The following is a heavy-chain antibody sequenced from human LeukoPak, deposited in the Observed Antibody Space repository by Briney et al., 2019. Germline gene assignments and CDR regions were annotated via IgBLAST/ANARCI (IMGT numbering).Heavy chain of an antibody. CDR2: IYTSGGT. CDR1: GGPISSGSYY. V-gene: IGHV4-61*02. CDR3: ARDSYCGGDCYYSY. J-gene: IGHJ4*02. D-gene: IGHD2-21*01. Sequence: TLSLTCTVSGGPISSGSYYWSWIRQPAGKGLEWIGRIYTSGGTNYNPSLKSRVTISVDTSKNQFSLKLSSVTAADTAVYYCARDSYCGGDCYYSYWGQGTLVTVSS.